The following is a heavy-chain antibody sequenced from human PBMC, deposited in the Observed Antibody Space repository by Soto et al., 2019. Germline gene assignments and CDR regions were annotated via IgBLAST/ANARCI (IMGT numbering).Heavy chain of an antibody. CDR3: ARTIVVVTALDY. J-gene: IGHJ4*02. Sequence: QVQLVQSGAEEKKPGASVKVSCKASGYTFTSYAMHWVRQAPVQRLEWMGWINAGNGNTKYSQKFQGRVTITRDTAASTAYMELSGLRSEDTAVYYCARTIVVVTALDYWGQGTLVTVSS. V-gene: IGHV1-3*05. D-gene: IGHD2-21*02. CDR1: GYTFTSYA. CDR2: INAGNGNT.